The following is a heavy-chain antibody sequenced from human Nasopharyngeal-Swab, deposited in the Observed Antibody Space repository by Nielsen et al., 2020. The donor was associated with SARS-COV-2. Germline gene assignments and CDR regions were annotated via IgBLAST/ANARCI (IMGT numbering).Heavy chain of an antibody. V-gene: IGHV3-23*01. Sequence: GGSLRLSCEASGFTFSRYAMSWVRQAPGKGLEWVSAISGSGGSTYYADSVKGRFTISRDNSKNTLYLQMNSLRAEDTAVYYCAKWGYYDSSGYLDYWGQGTLVTVSS. CDR1: GFTFSRYA. CDR3: AKWGYYDSSGYLDY. D-gene: IGHD3-22*01. CDR2: ISGSGGST. J-gene: IGHJ4*02.